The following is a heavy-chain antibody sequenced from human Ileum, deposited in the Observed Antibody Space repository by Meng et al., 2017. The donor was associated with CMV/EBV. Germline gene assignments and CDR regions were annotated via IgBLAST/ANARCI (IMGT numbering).Heavy chain of an antibody. CDR1: GLTVSDNR. Sequence: GGSLRLSCAASGLTVSDNRMTWVRQVAGQGLQWVSTLYEGGSAHYAPSVEGRFTISKDNSGNMVYLQMNSRRVEDTAVYYCARDGSSSAYYYYGMDVWGQGTMVTVSS. CDR2: LYEGGSA. V-gene: IGHV3-53*01. D-gene: IGHD6-6*01. J-gene: IGHJ6*02. CDR3: ARDGSSSAYYYYGMDV.